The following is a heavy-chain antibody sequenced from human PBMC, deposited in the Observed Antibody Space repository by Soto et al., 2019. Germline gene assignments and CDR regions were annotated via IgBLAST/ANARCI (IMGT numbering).Heavy chain of an antibody. V-gene: IGHV3-74*03. CDR1: GFTFSNYW. D-gene: IGHD3-10*01. J-gene: IGHJ4*02. CDR3: ARDEGVAIVRGYDN. CDR2: IKSDGSRT. Sequence: GGSLRLSCAASGFTFSNYWMHWVRQAPGKGLVWVSGIKSDGSRTTYADSVKGRFTISKDNAKNTLYLQMNSLRAEDTAVYFCARDEGVAIVRGYDNWGQGTLVTVSS.